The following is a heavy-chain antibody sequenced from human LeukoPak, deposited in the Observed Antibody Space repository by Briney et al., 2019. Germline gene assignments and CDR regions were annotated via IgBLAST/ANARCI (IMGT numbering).Heavy chain of an antibody. Sequence: SETLSLTCTVSGGSISSYYWSWIRQPPGKGLEWIGYIYYSESTNYNPSLKSRVTISVDTSKNQFSLKLSSVTAADTAVYYCARVGYDILTGYYGDAFDIWGQGTMVTVSS. CDR3: ARVGYDILTGYYGDAFDI. D-gene: IGHD3-9*01. V-gene: IGHV4-59*01. CDR1: GGSISSYY. J-gene: IGHJ3*02. CDR2: IYYSEST.